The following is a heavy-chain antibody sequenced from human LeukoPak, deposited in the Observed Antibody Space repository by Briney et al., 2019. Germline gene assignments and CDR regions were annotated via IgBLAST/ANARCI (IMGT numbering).Heavy chain of an antibody. V-gene: IGHV3-7*01. Sequence: GGSLRLSCAASGFTFSSYWMHWVRQVPGKGLEWVANIKQDGSERYYVDSVKGRFTISRGNAKNSLYLQMNSLRAEDTAVYYCVRDIDRYYADYWGQGTLVTVSS. D-gene: IGHD3-3*01. CDR3: VRDIDRYYADY. J-gene: IGHJ4*02. CDR2: IKQDGSER. CDR1: GFTFSSYW.